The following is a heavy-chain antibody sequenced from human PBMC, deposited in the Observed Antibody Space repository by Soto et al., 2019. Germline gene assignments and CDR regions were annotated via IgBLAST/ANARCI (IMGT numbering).Heavy chain of an antibody. Sequence: QVQLQESGPGLVRPSETLSLTCTVSSDSISSYYWIWIRQSPGKGLERIGYTDYSGNTNYNPSLKSRVTTSGDTSKNQFSLRLSSVTAADTAVYYCARAVGDPLYYLDYWGQGTLVTVSS. D-gene: IGHD6-19*01. CDR1: SDSISSYY. J-gene: IGHJ4*02. V-gene: IGHV4-59*08. CDR2: TDYSGNT. CDR3: ARAVGDPLYYLDY.